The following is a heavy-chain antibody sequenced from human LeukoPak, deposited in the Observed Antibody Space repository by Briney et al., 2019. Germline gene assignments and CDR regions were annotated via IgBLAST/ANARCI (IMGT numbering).Heavy chain of an antibody. CDR1: GGSISSDY. Sequence: PSETLSLTCSVSGGSISSDYWGWIRQPPGKGLEWIGYIYYSGSTNYNPSLKSRVTISVDASKSQFSLKLGSVTAADTAVYYCARDMDSSGKYYYYMDVWGKGATVTVSS. J-gene: IGHJ6*03. D-gene: IGHD6-6*01. V-gene: IGHV4-59*01. CDR3: ARDMDSSGKYYYYMDV. CDR2: IYYSGST.